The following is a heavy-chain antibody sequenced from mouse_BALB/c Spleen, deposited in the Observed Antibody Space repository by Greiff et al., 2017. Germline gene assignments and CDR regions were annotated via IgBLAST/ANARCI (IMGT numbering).Heavy chain of an antibody. CDR2: INSNGGST. D-gene: IGHD4-1*01. V-gene: IGHV5-6-2*01. CDR1: GFTFSSYY. CDR3: ATNWDSAMDY. Sequence: EVKVVESGGGLVKLGGSLKLSCAASGFTFSSYYMSWVRQTPEKRLELVAAINSNGGSTYYPDTVKGRFTISRDNAKNTLYLQMSSLKSEDTALYYCATNWDSAMDYWGQGTSVTVSS. J-gene: IGHJ4*01.